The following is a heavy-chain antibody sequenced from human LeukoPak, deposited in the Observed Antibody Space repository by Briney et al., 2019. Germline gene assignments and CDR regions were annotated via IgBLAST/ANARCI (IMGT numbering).Heavy chain of an antibody. V-gene: IGHV1-2*02. CDR3: ARGPRRLRLGELSPFDY. D-gene: IGHD3-16*02. J-gene: IGHJ4*02. Sequence: ASVKVSCRASGYTFTCYYMHWVRQAPGQGLEWMGWINPNSGGTNYAQKFQGRVTMTMDTSISTAYMELSRLRSDDTAVYYCARGPRRLRLGELSPFDYWGQGTLVTVSS. CDR1: GYTFTCYY. CDR2: INPNSGGT.